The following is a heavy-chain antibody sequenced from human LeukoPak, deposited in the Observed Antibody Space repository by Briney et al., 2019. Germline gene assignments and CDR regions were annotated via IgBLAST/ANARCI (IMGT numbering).Heavy chain of an antibody. V-gene: IGHV3-23*01. CDR1: GFTFSNYA. CDR3: AKLPTSWFLDYFDY. D-gene: IGHD2-2*01. CDR2: ISGTGGFTTST. Sequence: GGSLRLSCAASGFTFSNYAMTWVRQAPGKGLEWVSTISGTGGFTTSTYYANSVKGRFTISRDDSKNTLFLQMNSLRAEDSAIYYCAKLPTSWFLDYFDYWGPGTVVTVSS. J-gene: IGHJ4*02.